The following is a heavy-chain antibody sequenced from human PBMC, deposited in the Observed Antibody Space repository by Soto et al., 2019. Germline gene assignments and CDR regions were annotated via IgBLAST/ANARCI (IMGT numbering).Heavy chain of an antibody. CDR2: IKFDGSVK. Sequence: LRLSCAASGFTFSDYWMSWVRQAPGKGPEWVANIKFDGSVKQYVDSVRGRFTISRDNSKNSLFLQMNSLAAADTAVYYCVKDGGYCSSSSCYAPRNHYFDSWGQGTLVTVSS. CDR1: GFTFSDYW. J-gene: IGHJ4*02. D-gene: IGHD2-2*01. V-gene: IGHV3-7*03. CDR3: VKDGGYCSSSSCYAPRNHYFDS.